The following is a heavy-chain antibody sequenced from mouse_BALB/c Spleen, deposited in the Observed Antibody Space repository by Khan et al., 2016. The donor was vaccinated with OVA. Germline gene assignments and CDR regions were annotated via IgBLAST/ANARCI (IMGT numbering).Heavy chain of an antibody. CDR1: GYTFTIYG. V-gene: IGHV9-3-1*01. J-gene: IGHJ4*01. CDR2: INTYTGEP. Sequence: SKEGKTGPELKKPGETVKISCKASGYTFTIYGMNWVRQAPGKGLKWMGWINTYTGEPTYADDFKGRFAFSLETSASTAFLQINNLKNEDTATYFCARVGYNGTMDYWGQGTSVTVSS. D-gene: IGHD2-14*01. CDR3: ARVGYNGTMDY.